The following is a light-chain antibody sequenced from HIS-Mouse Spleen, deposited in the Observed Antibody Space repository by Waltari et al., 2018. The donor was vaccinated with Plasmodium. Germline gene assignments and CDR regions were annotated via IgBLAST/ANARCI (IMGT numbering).Light chain of an antibody. Sequence: EIVMTQSPATLSVSPGERATLSCRASQSVSCNLAWDQQKPGQAPRLLSYGASTRATGIPARLSGSGSGTEFTLTISSLQSEDFAVYYCQQYNNWSFTFGPGTKVDIK. J-gene: IGKJ3*01. V-gene: IGKV3-15*01. CDR2: GAS. CDR3: QQYNNWSFT. CDR1: QSVSCN.